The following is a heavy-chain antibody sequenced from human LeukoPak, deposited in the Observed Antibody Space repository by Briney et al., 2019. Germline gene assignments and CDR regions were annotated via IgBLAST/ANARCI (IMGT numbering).Heavy chain of an antibody. CDR3: ARGPPKFSYYYGSGSYSNYYCMDV. D-gene: IGHD3-10*01. V-gene: IGHV4-34*01. CDR1: GGSFSGYY. CDR2: INHSGST. Sequence: SETLSLTCAVYGGSFSGYYWSWIRQPPGKGLEWIGEINHSGSTNYNPSLKSRVTISVDTSKNQFSLKLSSVTAADTAVYYCARGPPKFSYYYGSGSYSNYYCMDVWGKGTTVTVSS. J-gene: IGHJ6*03.